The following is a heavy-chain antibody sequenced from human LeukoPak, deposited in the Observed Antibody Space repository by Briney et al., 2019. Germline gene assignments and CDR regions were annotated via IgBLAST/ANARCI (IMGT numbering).Heavy chain of an antibody. J-gene: IGHJ4*02. D-gene: IGHD3-3*01. CDR1: GGSISSGSYY. CDR2: IYTSGST. CDR3: ASGNFWSGYYSY. V-gene: IGHV4-61*02. Sequence: PSETLSLTCTVSGGSISSGSYYWSWIRQPAGKGLEWIGRIYTSGSTNYNPSLKSRVTISVDTSKNQFSLKLSSVTAADTAVYYCASGNFWSGYYSYWGQGTLVTVSS.